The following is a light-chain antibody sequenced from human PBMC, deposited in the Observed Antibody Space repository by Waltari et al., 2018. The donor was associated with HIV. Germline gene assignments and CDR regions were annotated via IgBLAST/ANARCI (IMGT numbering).Light chain of an antibody. CDR2: DAT. CDR1: QSVNTF. Sequence: EVVLTPSPATLSLSPGETANLSCRASQSVNTFLACYQQRPGQVPRLLIHDATDRATGIPARFSGSGSGTDFSLTITSLEPEDFAFYYCQQRYDWPLTFGGGTKVEI. CDR3: QQRYDWPLT. V-gene: IGKV3-11*01. J-gene: IGKJ4*01.